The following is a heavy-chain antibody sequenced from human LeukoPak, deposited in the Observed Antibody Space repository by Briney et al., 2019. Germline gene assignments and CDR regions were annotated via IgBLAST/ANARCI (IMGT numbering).Heavy chain of an antibody. J-gene: IGHJ6*02. D-gene: IGHD3-3*01. Sequence: GGSLRLSCAASGFTFSSYGMHWVRQAPGKGLEWVAVIWYDGSNKYYADSVKGRFTISRDNSKNTLYLQMNSLRAEDTAAYYCARDPGLRFLEWLSPRRKHYGMDVWGQGTTVTVSS. V-gene: IGHV3-33*01. CDR3: ARDPGLRFLEWLSPRRKHYGMDV. CDR1: GFTFSSYG. CDR2: IWYDGSNK.